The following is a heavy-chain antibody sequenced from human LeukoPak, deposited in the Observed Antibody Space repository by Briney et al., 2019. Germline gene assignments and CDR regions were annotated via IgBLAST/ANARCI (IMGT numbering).Heavy chain of an antibody. V-gene: IGHV3-23*01. J-gene: IGHJ4*02. CDR2: ISGSGDST. D-gene: IGHD6-25*01. CDR3: AKAITSSAYSSAKY. CDR1: GFTFSSYA. Sequence: PGGSLRLSCTTSGFTFSSYAMTWVRQAPGKGLEWVSVISGSGDSTYHADSVKGRFTISRDNSNDTLYLQMNSLSAEDTAVYYCAKAITSSAYSSAKYWGQGTRVTVSS.